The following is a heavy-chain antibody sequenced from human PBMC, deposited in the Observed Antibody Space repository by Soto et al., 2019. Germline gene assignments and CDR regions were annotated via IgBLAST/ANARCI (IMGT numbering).Heavy chain of an antibody. CDR2: IIPIFGTP. Sequence: ASVKVSCKASGGTFTNYAFSWVRQAPGQGPEWMGGIIPIFGTPDYAQKFQGRVIITADESTRTVSMELNSLRSDDTAVYYCARERSVGYCITTTCPKPFYYYAMDVWGQGTTVIVSS. V-gene: IGHV1-69*13. CDR3: ARERSVGYCITTTCPKPFYYYAMDV. D-gene: IGHD2-2*01. J-gene: IGHJ6*02. CDR1: GGTFTNYA.